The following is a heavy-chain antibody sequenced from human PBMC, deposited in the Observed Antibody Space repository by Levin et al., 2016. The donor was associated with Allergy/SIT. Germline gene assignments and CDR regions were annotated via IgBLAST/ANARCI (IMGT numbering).Heavy chain of an antibody. CDR3: ARDSGSYHYYGMDV. J-gene: IGHJ6*02. CDR2: IKQDGSEK. Sequence: VRQMPGKGLEWVANIKQDGSEKYYVDSVKGRFTISRDNAKNSLYLQMNSLRAEDTAVYYCARDSGSYHYYGMDVWGQGTTVTVSS. V-gene: IGHV3-7*05. D-gene: IGHD3-10*01.